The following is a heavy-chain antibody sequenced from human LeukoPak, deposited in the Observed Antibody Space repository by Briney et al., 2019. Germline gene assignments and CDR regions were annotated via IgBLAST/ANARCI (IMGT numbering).Heavy chain of an antibody. Sequence: PGRSLRLSCTTSGFPFGDYDKTWFRQAPGKGLEWVGFIRSIPYGGTSEYAASVKGRFTISRDDSKSIAYLQMNSLQSDDTAVYYCTRRDSSGWYGAFDIWGQGTMVTVSS. J-gene: IGHJ3*02. D-gene: IGHD6-19*01. CDR1: GFPFGDYD. CDR2: IRSIPYGGTS. CDR3: TRRDSSGWYGAFDI. V-gene: IGHV3-49*03.